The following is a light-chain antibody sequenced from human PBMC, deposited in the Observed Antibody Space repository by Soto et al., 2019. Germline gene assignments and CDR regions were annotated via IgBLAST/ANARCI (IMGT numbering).Light chain of an antibody. CDR3: SSFTSSPSYV. J-gene: IGLJ1*01. CDR1: SSDVGSYNS. Sequence: QSVLTQPASVSGSPGLSIAISCTGTSSDVGSYNSVSWYQQYPGKAPKLMIHDVNNRPSGISDRFSGPKAGNTASLAFSGLQAEDGADYYGSSFTSSPSYVFGTGTKVTVL. CDR2: DVN. V-gene: IGLV2-14*03.